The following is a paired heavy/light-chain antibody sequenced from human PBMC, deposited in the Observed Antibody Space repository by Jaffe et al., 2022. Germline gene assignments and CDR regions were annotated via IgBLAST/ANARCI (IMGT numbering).Heavy chain of an antibody. J-gene: IGHJ1*01. CDR2: INHSGST. CDR3: ARGQRYYYDSSGYYYVGAVYFQH. Sequence: QVQLQQWGAGLLKPSETLSLTCAVYGGSFSGYYWSWIRQPPGKGLEWIGEINHSGSTNYNPSLKSRVTISVDTSKNQFSLKLSSVTAADTAVYYCARGQRYYYDSSGYYYVGAVYFQHWGQGTLVTVSS. V-gene: IGHV4-34*01. D-gene: IGHD3-22*01. CDR1: GGSFSGYY.
Light chain of an antibody. V-gene: IGKV1-33*01. Sequence: DIQMTQSPSSLSASVGDRVTITCQASQDISNYLNWYQQKPGKAPKLLIYDASNLETGVPSRFSGSGSGTDFTFTISSLQPEDIATYYCQQYDNLGALTFGGGTKVEIK. CDR2: DAS. CDR3: QQYDNLGALT. J-gene: IGKJ4*01. CDR1: QDISNY.